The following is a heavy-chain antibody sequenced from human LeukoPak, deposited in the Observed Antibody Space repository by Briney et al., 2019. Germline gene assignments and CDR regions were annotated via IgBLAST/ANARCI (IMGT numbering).Heavy chain of an antibody. CDR2: IRYDGSNK. Sequence: GGSLRLSCAASGFTFSSYGMHWVRQAPGKELEWVAFIRYDGSNKYYADSVKGRFTISRDNSKNTLYLQMISLRAEDTAVYYCAKDLVGYYYDSSGYYPQDYWGQGTLVTVSS. V-gene: IGHV3-30*02. CDR3: AKDLVGYYYDSSGYYPQDY. J-gene: IGHJ4*02. D-gene: IGHD3-22*01. CDR1: GFTFSSYG.